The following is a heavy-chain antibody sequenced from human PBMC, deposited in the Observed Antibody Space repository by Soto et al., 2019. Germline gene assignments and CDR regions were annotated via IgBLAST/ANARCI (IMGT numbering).Heavy chain of an antibody. CDR1: GFTFSSYA. Sequence: GGSLRLSCAASGFTFSSYAMSWVRQAPGKGLEWVSAISGSGGSTYYADSVKGRFTISRDNSKNTLYLQMNSLRAEGTAVYYCAKVATQQLGTGYYYYYGMDVWGQGTTVTVSS. CDR3: AKVATQQLGTGYYYYYGMDV. D-gene: IGHD6-13*01. J-gene: IGHJ6*02. V-gene: IGHV3-23*01. CDR2: ISGSGGST.